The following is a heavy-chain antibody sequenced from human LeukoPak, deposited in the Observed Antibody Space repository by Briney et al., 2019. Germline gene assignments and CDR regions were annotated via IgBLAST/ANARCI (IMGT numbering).Heavy chain of an antibody. V-gene: IGHV4-59*01. CDR1: GGSISSYY. Sequence: KPSETLSLTCTVSGGSISSYYWSWIRQPPEKGLEWIGYIYYSGSTNYNPSLKSRVTISVDTSKNQFSLKLSSVTAADTAVYYCASTRVGLWFDPWGQGTLVTVSS. CDR2: IYYSGST. J-gene: IGHJ5*02. D-gene: IGHD3-10*02. CDR3: ASTRVGLWFDP.